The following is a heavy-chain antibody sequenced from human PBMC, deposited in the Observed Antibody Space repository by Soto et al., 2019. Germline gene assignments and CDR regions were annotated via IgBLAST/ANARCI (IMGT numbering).Heavy chain of an antibody. Sequence: PGGSLRLSCAASGFTFSSYGMHWVRQAPGKGLEWVAVISYDGSNKYYADSVKGRFTISRDNSKNTLYLQMNSLRAEDTAVYYCAKDLRFLEWSQDYWGQGTLVTVSS. CDR3: AKDLRFLEWSQDY. CDR1: GFTFSSYG. D-gene: IGHD3-3*01. J-gene: IGHJ4*02. V-gene: IGHV3-30*18. CDR2: ISYDGSNK.